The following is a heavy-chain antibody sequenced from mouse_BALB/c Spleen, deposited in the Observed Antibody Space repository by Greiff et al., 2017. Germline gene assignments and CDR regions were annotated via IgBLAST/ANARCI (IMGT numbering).Heavy chain of an antibody. J-gene: IGHJ4*01. CDR3: ARRGANAMDY. Sequence: VQLKESGGGLVKPGGSLKLSCAASGFTFSSYAMSWVRQSPEKRLEWVAEISSGGSYTYYPDTVTGRFTISRDNAKNTLYLEMSSLRSEDTAMYYCARRGANAMDYWGQGTSVTVSS. V-gene: IGHV5-9-4*01. CDR1: GFTFSSYA. CDR2: ISSGGSYT.